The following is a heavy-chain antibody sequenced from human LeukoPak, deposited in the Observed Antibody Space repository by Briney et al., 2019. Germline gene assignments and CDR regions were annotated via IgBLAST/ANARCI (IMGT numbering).Heavy chain of an antibody. CDR1: GGSVINSY. V-gene: IGHV4-4*09. J-gene: IGHJ5*02. CDR2: TFSSGDTFSSGDT. CDR3: ARGHYDFNA. D-gene: IGHD3-3*01. Sequence: SETLSLTCTVSGGSVINSYWSWSRQPPGKGLEWLAYTFSSGDTFSSGDTNYNPSLKSRATISVDTSNNQFSLTLTSVTAADTAVYFCARGHYDFNAWGQGILVTVSS.